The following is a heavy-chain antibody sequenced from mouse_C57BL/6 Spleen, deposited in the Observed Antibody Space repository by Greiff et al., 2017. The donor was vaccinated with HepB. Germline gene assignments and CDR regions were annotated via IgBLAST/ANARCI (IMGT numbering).Heavy chain of an antibody. Sequence: QVQLQQSGAELVKPGASVKMSCTASGYTFTSYWITWVKQRPGQGLEWIGDIYPGSGSTNYNEKFKSKATLTVDTSSSTAYMQLSSLTSEDSAVYYCARANYGKGYAMDYWGQGTSVTVSS. CDR2: IYPGSGST. D-gene: IGHD2-1*01. J-gene: IGHJ4*01. CDR3: ARANYGKGYAMDY. V-gene: IGHV1-55*01. CDR1: GYTFTSYW.